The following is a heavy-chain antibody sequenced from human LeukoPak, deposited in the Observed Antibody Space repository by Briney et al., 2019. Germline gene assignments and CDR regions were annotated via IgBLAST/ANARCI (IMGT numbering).Heavy chain of an antibody. CDR2: IYYSGST. CDR3: ARGVVIAPQTFDY. CDR1: GESISGFY. J-gene: IGHJ4*02. D-gene: IGHD2-21*01. Sequence: SEALSFTCTVSGESISGFYWTWIRQPPGKGLEWIGYIYYSGSTNYNPSLKSRVTISVDTSKNQFSLKLSSVTAADTAVYYCARGVVIAPQTFDYWGQGTLVTVSS. V-gene: IGHV4-59*01.